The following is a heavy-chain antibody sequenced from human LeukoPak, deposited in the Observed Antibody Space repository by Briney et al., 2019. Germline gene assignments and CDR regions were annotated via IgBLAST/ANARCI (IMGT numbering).Heavy chain of an antibody. CDR2: ISSSGSTI. CDR1: GFTFSSYE. V-gene: IGHV3-48*03. CDR3: ARDIRVGASDC. D-gene: IGHD1-26*01. Sequence: GGSLRLSCAASGFTFSSYEMNWVRQAPGKGLEWVSYISSSGSTIYYADSVKGRFTISRDNAKNSLYLQMNSLRAEDTAVYYCARDIRVGASDCWGQGTLVTVSS. J-gene: IGHJ4*02.